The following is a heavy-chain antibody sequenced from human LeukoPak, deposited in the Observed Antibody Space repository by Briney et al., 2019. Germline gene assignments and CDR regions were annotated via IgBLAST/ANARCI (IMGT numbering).Heavy chain of an antibody. Sequence: SETPSLTCAVSGGSISSSNWWSWVRQPPGKGLEWIGEIYHSGSTNYNPSLKSRVTISVDKSKNQFSLKLSSVTAADTAVYYCAWRYYDSSGLDYWGQGTLVTVSS. CDR3: AWRYYDSSGLDY. CDR2: IYHSGST. V-gene: IGHV4-4*02. CDR1: GGSISSSNW. J-gene: IGHJ4*02. D-gene: IGHD3-22*01.